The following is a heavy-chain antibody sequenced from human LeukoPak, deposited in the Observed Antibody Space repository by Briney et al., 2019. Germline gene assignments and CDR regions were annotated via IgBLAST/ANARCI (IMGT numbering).Heavy chain of an antibody. CDR3: AKDDYYDTSGYRD. D-gene: IGHD3-22*01. Sequence: SGGSLRLSCAASGFTFNSYGIHWVRQAPGKGLEWVAFIRFDGSNNYYADSVKGRFTISRDNSKNTLYLQMNSLRAEDTAVYYCAKDDYYDTSGYRDWGQGTLVTVSS. CDR2: IRFDGSNN. V-gene: IGHV3-30*02. J-gene: IGHJ4*02. CDR1: GFTFNSYG.